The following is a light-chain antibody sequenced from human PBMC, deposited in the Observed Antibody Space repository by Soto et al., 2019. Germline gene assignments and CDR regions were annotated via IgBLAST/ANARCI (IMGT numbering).Light chain of an antibody. V-gene: IGLV2-8*01. Sequence: QSALTQPPSASGSPGQSVTISCTGTSSDVGDYDYVSWYQQHPGKAPKLIISGVSERPSGVPDRFSGSKSGNTASLTVSGLQADDEADYYCSSYAGSDNWVFGGGTKLTVL. CDR2: GVS. J-gene: IGLJ3*02. CDR1: SSDVGDYDY. CDR3: SSYAGSDNWV.